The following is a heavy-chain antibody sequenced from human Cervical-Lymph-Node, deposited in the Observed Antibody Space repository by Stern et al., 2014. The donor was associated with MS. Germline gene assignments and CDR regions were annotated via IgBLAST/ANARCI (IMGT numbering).Heavy chain of an antibody. V-gene: IGHV3-30*03. Sequence: VQLEESGGGVVQPGRSLRLSCAASGFTLSYYGMHWVRQAPGKGLEWVAVISYDGSNKYYAASVRGRFTSYEDNFKPTMSLQMNSLRAEDTAMYYCARDTTIAARPYYYYYGMDVWGQGTTVTVSS. J-gene: IGHJ6*02. CDR2: ISYDGSNK. CDR1: GFTLSYYG. CDR3: ARDTTIAARPYYYYYGMDV. D-gene: IGHD6-6*01.